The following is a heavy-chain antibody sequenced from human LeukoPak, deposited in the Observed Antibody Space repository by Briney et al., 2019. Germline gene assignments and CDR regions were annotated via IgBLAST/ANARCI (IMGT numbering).Heavy chain of an antibody. Sequence: SETLSLTCTVSGGSISSYYWSWIRQPPGKGLEWIGYIYYSGSTNYNPSLKSRVTISVDTSKNQFSLKLSSVTAADTAVYYCATYGSGSYGDAFDIWGQGTMVTASS. D-gene: IGHD3-10*01. CDR2: IYYSGST. J-gene: IGHJ3*02. V-gene: IGHV4-59*08. CDR1: GGSISSYY. CDR3: ATYGSGSYGDAFDI.